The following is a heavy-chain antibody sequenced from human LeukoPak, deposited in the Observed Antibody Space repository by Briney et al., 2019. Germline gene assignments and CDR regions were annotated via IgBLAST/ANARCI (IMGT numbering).Heavy chain of an antibody. CDR1: GFIFKKYW. D-gene: IGHD5-24*01. CDR2: IKEDGSET. J-gene: IGHJ4*02. V-gene: IGHV3-7*01. Sequence: GGSLRLSCAASGFIFKKYWMNWVRQVPGKGLECLANIKEDGSETYYADSVKGRFTTSRDNPKNLLFLQINSLRVEDTAVYYCARETPRRGETRDGYRWGQGAVVTVSS. CDR3: ARETPRRGETRDGYR.